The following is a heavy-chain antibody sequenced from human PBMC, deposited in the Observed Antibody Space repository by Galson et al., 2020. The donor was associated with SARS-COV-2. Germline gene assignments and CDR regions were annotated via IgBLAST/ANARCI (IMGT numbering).Heavy chain of an antibody. CDR2: IFFDGSDK. D-gene: IGHD6-19*01. CDR3: ARDGQTSCGWAFGY. Sequence: SLKIYCAASGFTFSSHAMHWVRQAPGKGLEWVAPIFFDGSDKYYGDSVKGRFTISRDSSKNTVYLQMNNLRADDTAVYYCARDGQTSCGWAFGYWGQGTLVTVSS. CDR1: GFTFSSHA. V-gene: IGHV3-33*01. J-gene: IGHJ4*02.